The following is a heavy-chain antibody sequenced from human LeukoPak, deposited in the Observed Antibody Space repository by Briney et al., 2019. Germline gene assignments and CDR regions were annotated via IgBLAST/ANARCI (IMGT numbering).Heavy chain of an antibody. J-gene: IGHJ4*02. CDR2: INPSSGGT. CDR3: ATMGATNFDH. V-gene: IGHV1-2*02. D-gene: IGHD1-26*01. Sequence: ASEKVSCKASGYTFTDYYMHWVRQAPGQGLEWLGWINPSSGGTSYAQKFQGRVTMTRDTSISTAYMEVSRLRSDDTAVYYCATMGATNFDHWGQGTLVTVSS. CDR1: GYTFTDYY.